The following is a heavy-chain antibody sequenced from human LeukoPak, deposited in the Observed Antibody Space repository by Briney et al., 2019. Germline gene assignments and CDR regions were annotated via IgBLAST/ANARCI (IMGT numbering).Heavy chain of an antibody. CDR1: DGSINSYY. CDR3: ARDYVGVAGTFDY. Sequence: PSETLSLTCSVSDGSINSYYWNWIQRPPGKGLEWIGYIYYNGNTNYSPSLKSRVTISIDTSKNQFSLKLSSVTAADTAVYYCARDYVGVAGTFDYWGQGTLVTVSS. D-gene: IGHD6-19*01. V-gene: IGHV4-59*12. J-gene: IGHJ4*02. CDR2: IYYNGNT.